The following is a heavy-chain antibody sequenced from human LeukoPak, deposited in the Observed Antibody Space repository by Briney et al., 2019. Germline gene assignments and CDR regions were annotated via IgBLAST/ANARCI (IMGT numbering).Heavy chain of an antibody. CDR2: INHSGST. D-gene: IGHD2-2*01. Sequence: SETLSLTCAVYGGSFSGYYWSWIRQPPGKRLEWIGEINHSGSTNYTPSLKSRVTISVDTSKNQFSLKLSSVTAADTAVYYCARGRRIVVVPAANRLFDYWGQGTLVTVSS. J-gene: IGHJ4*02. V-gene: IGHV4-34*01. CDR1: GGSFSGYY. CDR3: ARGRRIVVVPAANRLFDY.